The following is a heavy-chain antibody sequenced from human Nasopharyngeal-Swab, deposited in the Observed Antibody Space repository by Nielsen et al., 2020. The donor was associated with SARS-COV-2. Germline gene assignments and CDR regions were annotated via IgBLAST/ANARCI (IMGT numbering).Heavy chain of an antibody. CDR3: ARQGTRCSGGSCYWDAFDI. Sequence: WIRQPPGKGLEWIGSIYYSGSTYYNPSLKSRATISVDTSKNQFSLKLSSVTAADTAVYYCARQGTRCSGGSCYWDAFDIWGQGTMVTVSS. D-gene: IGHD2-15*01. V-gene: IGHV4-39*01. J-gene: IGHJ3*02. CDR2: IYYSGST.